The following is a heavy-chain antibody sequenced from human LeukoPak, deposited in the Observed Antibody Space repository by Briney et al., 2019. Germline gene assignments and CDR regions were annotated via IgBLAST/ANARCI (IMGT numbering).Heavy chain of an antibody. J-gene: IGHJ4*02. CDR3: ARGPWIYIGYPSYYFDY. CDR1: GYTFTSHQ. V-gene: IGHV1-46*01. D-gene: IGHD5-12*01. CDR2: INPNGGST. Sequence: ASVKVSCKASGYTFTSHQMHWVRQAPGQGLEWVGIINPNGGSTNFAQKFQGRVTMITDMSTSTVYTELSSLRSEDTAVYYCARGPWIYIGYPSYYFDYWGQGTLVTVSS.